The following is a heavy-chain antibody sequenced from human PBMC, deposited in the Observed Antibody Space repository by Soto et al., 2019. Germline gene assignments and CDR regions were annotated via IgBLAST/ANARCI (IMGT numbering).Heavy chain of an antibody. CDR3: ARYAAEVITFFDY. CDR1: GFIFNDYY. V-gene: IGHV3-11*06. D-gene: IGHD4-4*01. Sequence: QVQLVESGGGLVKPGGSLRLSCAASGFIFNDYYMSWIRQAPGEGLEWVSSISGSSGSTNYADSVKGRFTISRDNAKNSLYLQMNSLRAEDTAVYYCARYAAEVITFFDYWGQGTLVTVSS. J-gene: IGHJ4*02. CDR2: ISGSSGST.